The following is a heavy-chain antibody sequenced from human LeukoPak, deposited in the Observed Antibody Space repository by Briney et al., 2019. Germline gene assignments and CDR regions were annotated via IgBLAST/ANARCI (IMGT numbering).Heavy chain of an antibody. Sequence: SETLSLTCTVSGVSISSSNSYWGWIRQPPGKGLEWIGSIYYSGNTYYNASLKSQVSISIDTSKNQFSLRLTSVTAADTAVYYCAREGSRDFWSGPVYYFDYWGQGTLVTVSS. CDR3: AREGSRDFWSGPVYYFDY. V-gene: IGHV4-39*07. CDR2: IYYSGNT. J-gene: IGHJ4*02. D-gene: IGHD3-3*01. CDR1: GVSISSSNSY.